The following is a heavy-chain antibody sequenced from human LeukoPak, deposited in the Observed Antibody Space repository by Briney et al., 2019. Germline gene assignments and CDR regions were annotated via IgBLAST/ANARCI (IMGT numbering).Heavy chain of an antibody. CDR1: GDSVSSNSAA. CDR3: ARDSSGDYAVDY. V-gene: IGHV6-1*01. CDR2: TYYRSKWYN. J-gene: IGHJ4*02. D-gene: IGHD4-17*01. Sequence: PSQTLSLTCAISGDSVSSNSAAWNWIRQSPSRGLGWLGRTYYRSKWYNDYSGVVKSRITINPDTSKNHFPLQLNPVAPEDTAVYHCARDSSGDYAVDYWGQGTQVSVPS.